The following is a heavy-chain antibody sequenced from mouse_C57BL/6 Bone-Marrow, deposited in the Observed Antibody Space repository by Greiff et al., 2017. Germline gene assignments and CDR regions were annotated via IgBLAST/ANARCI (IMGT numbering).Heavy chain of an antibody. CDR3: ARKWRIGTHYSWFAY. CDR2: IWSGGST. V-gene: IGHV2-2*01. CDR1: GFSLTSYG. Sequence: QVQLQQSGPGLVQPSQSLSITCTVSGFSLTSYGVHWVRQSPGKGLEWLGVIWSGGSTDYTAAFISRLSISKDNSKSQVFFKMNSLKADDTAIYYCARKWRIGTHYSWFAYWGQGTLVTVSA. D-gene: IGHD1-2*01. J-gene: IGHJ3*01.